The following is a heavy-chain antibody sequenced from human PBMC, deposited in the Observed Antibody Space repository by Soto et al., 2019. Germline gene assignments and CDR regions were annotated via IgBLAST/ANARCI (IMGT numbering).Heavy chain of an antibody. CDR1: GFTFSDYY. CDR3: ARVFSGYCSSTSCYADWFDP. CDR2: ISSSGITI. V-gene: IGHV3-11*01. D-gene: IGHD2-2*01. Sequence: GGSLRLSCAASGFTFSDYYMSWIRQAPGKGLEWFSYISSSGITIYYADSVKGRFTISRDNAKNSLYLQMNSLRAEDTAVYYCARVFSGYCSSTSCYADWFDPWGQGTLVTVSS. J-gene: IGHJ5*02.